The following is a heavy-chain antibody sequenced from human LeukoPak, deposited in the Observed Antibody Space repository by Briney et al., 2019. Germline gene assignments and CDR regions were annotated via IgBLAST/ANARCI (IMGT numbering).Heavy chain of an antibody. CDR1: GFTVSSNY. CDR3: ARDPGDHAFDI. V-gene: IGHV3-66*01. D-gene: IGHD3-10*01. Sequence: PGGSLRLSCAASGFTVSSNYMSWVRQAPGKGLEWASVIYSGGSTYYADSVKGRFTISRDNSKNTLYLQMNSLRAEDTAVYYCARDPGDHAFDIWGQGTMVTVSS. J-gene: IGHJ3*02. CDR2: IYSGGST.